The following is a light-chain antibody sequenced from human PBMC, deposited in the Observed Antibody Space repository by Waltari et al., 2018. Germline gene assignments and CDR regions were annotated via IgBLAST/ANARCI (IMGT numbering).Light chain of an antibody. CDR2: GKN. Sequence: SSELTQDPAVSVALGQTVRITCQGDSLRSYYESWYQPKPGQAPVLVIYGKNNRPSGIPDRFSGSSSGNTASLTITGAQAEDEADYYCNSRDSSGNHLVFGGGTKLTVL. CDR3: NSRDSSGNHLV. CDR1: SLRSYY. V-gene: IGLV3-19*01. J-gene: IGLJ2*01.